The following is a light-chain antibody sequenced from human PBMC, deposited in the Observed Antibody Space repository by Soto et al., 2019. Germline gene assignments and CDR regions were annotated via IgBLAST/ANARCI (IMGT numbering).Light chain of an antibody. J-gene: IGKJ2*01. CDR2: DAS. V-gene: IGKV1-5*01. CDR3: QQYNSYPYT. Sequence: DIQMTQSPSTLSASVGDRVTITCRASQDIHIWLAWYQQKPGKAPRVLIHDASDLESGVPSRFSGSGSGTEFTLSISSPQPDDSASYYCQQYNSYPYTFGQGTKLEIK. CDR1: QDIHIW.